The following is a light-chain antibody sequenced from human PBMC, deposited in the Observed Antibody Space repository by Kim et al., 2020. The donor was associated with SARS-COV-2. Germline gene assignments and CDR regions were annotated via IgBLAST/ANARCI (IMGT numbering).Light chain of an antibody. CDR2: GRN. V-gene: IGLV3-19*01. CDR3: QSRDSGGNVV. Sequence: SSELTQDPAVSVALGQTVRITCQGDSLRSYYATWCQQKPRQAPVLVIFGRNNRPSGIPDRFSGSTSGNTASLTISGAQAEDEADFYCQSRDSGGNVVFGGGTKVTVL. J-gene: IGLJ2*01. CDR1: SLRSYY.